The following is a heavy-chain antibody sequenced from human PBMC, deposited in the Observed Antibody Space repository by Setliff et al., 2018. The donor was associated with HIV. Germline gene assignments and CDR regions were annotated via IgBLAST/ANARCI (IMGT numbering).Heavy chain of an antibody. CDR3: ARLRPSVADRSYFDH. CDR2: INKSGSS. D-gene: IGHD6-19*01. CDR1: GGSISTYY. V-gene: IGHV4-59*01. Sequence: SETLSLTCTVSGGSISTYYWSWIRQPPGKGLEWIGYINKSGSSIYNPSLKSRVTISVDTSKTQISLRVNSVTAADTAVYYCARLRPSVADRSYFDHWGQGTLVTVSS. J-gene: IGHJ4*02.